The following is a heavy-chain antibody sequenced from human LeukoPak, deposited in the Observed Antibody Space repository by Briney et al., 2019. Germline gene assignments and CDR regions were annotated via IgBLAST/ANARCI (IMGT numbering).Heavy chain of an antibody. V-gene: IGHV1-69*13. J-gene: IGHJ4*02. CDR1: GYTFTDYY. CDR3: ARITNLGPHY. CDR2: IIPIFGTA. D-gene: IGHD3-10*01. Sequence: SVKLSCKASGYTFTDYYMHWVRQAPGQGLEWMGGIIPIFGTANYAQKFQGRVTITADESTGTAYMELSSLRSEDTAVYYCARITNLGPHYWGQGTLVTVSS.